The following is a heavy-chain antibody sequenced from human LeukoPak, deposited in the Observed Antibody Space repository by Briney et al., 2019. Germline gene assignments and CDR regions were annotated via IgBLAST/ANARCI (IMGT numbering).Heavy chain of an antibody. CDR2: ITSGSSTI. V-gene: IGHV3-48*01. Sequence: GGSLRLSCAASGFTFSSYSMNWVRQAPGKGLEWVSYITSGSSTIYYADSVKGRFTISRDNAKNSLYLQMKSLRAEETAVYYCARYSGGYLDYWGQGTLVTASS. J-gene: IGHJ4*02. CDR3: ARYSGGYLDY. D-gene: IGHD1-26*01. CDR1: GFTFSSYS.